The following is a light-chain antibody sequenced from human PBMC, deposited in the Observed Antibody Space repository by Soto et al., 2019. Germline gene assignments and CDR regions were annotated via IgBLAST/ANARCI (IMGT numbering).Light chain of an antibody. CDR1: SSDVGGYNF. CDR2: DVS. Sequence: QSALTQPASVSGSPGQSITISCTGTSSDVGGYNFVSWYQQHPGKAPKLMIYDVSNRPSGVSNRFSGSKSGNTASLTISGLQAEDEADYYCSSYTHSSTVVFGGGTQLTVL. V-gene: IGLV2-14*01. J-gene: IGLJ2*01. CDR3: SSYTHSSTVV.